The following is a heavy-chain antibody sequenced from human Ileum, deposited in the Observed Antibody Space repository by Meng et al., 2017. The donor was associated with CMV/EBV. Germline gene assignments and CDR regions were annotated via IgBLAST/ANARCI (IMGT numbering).Heavy chain of an antibody. CDR2: IIPIFGTA. Sequence: SVKVSCKASGVTFSSYAISWVRQAHGQGLEWMGGIIPIFGTANYAQKFQGRVTITTDESTSTAYMELSSLRSEDTAVYYCAREGTYCTNGVCIVTYYYYGMDVWGQGTTVTVSS. J-gene: IGHJ6*02. V-gene: IGHV1-69*05. D-gene: IGHD2-8*01. CDR1: GVTFSSYA. CDR3: AREGTYCTNGVCIVTYYYYGMDV.